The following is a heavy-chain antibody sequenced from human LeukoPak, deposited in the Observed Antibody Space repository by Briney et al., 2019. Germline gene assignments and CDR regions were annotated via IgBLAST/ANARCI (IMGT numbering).Heavy chain of an antibody. CDR2: IYSGGSA. Sequence: GGSLRLSCAASGVTVSSNYMSWVRQAPGKGLEWVSVIYSGGSAYYADSVKGRFTISRDNSKNTLYLQMNSLKTEDTAVYYCTTDRSSGYYPHWGQGTLVTVSS. CDR3: TTDRSSGYYPH. D-gene: IGHD3-22*01. V-gene: IGHV3-53*01. CDR1: GVTVSSNY. J-gene: IGHJ4*02.